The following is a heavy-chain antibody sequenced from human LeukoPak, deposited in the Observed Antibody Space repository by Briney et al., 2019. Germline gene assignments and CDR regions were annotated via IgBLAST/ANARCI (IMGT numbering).Heavy chain of an antibody. CDR2: IYTSGST. V-gene: IGHV4-4*07. J-gene: IGHJ4*02. CDR1: GGSISSYY. CDR3: ARGSYYYDSSGSWGIDY. D-gene: IGHD3-22*01. Sequence: PSETLSLTCTVSGGSISSYYWSWIRQPAGKGLEWIGRIYTSGSTNYNPSLKSRVTMSVDTSKNQFSLKLSSVTAADTAVYYCARGSYYYDSSGSWGIDYWGQGTLVTVSS.